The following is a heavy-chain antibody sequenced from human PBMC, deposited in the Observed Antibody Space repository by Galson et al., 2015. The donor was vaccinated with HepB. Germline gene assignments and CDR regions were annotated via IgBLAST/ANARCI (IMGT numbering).Heavy chain of an antibody. J-gene: IGHJ6*02. CDR2: ISAYNGNT. Sequence: SVKVSCKASGYTFTSYGISWVRQAPGQGLEWMGWISAYNGNTNYAQKLQGRVTMTTDTSTSTAYMELRSLRSDDTAVYYCARAIDSSSWKYYYYYYGMDVWGQGTTVTVSS. CDR3: ARAIDSSSWKYYYYYYGMDV. D-gene: IGHD6-13*01. CDR1: GYTFTSYG. V-gene: IGHV1-18*01.